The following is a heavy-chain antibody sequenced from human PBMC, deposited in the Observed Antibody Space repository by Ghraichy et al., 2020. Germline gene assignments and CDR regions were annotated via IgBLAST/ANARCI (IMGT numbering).Heavy chain of an antibody. Sequence: GGSLRLSCAASGFTFSSYGMHWVRQAPGKGLEWVAVIWYDGSNKYYADSVKGRFTISRDNSKNTLSLQMNSLRAEDTAVYYCARALAAAGPLPKDYWGQGTLVTVSS. CDR3: ARALAAAGPLPKDY. J-gene: IGHJ4*02. CDR1: GFTFSSYG. V-gene: IGHV3-33*01. CDR2: IWYDGSNK. D-gene: IGHD6-13*01.